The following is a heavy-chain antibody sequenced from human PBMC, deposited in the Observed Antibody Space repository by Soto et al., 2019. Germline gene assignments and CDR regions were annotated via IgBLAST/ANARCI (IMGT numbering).Heavy chain of an antibody. J-gene: IGHJ4*02. CDR2: ISAHNGNT. V-gene: IGHV1-18*01. CDR3: ARGRYVDY. Sequence: QVHVVQSGAEVKKPGATVKVSCKGSGYGFTTYGVTWVRQAPGQGLEWMAWISAHNGNTNYAQKLQGRVTVTRDTSTSTAYMELRSLRSDDTAVYYCARGRYVDYWGQGALVTVSS. D-gene: IGHD1-1*01. CDR1: GYGFTTYG.